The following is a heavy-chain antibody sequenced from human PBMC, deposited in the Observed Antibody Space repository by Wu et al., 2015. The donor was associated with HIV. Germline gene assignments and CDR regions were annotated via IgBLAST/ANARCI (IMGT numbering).Heavy chain of an antibody. J-gene: IGHJ4*01. V-gene: IGHV1-18*01. CDR1: HFSFGSYS. CDR3: ARDGNYVQYEGGRHGDLDV. D-gene: IGHD4-17*01. CDR2: ISGYNGHT. Sequence: QATLFQSGINIQKPGTSVKVSCQASHFSFGSYSFSWVRQGPGQGLEWMGWISGYNGHTVLAEKFQHRIILTRDVGTYLITMELRDLTSDDTAQYYCARDGNYVQYEGGRHGDLDVWGQGTLVIVSP.